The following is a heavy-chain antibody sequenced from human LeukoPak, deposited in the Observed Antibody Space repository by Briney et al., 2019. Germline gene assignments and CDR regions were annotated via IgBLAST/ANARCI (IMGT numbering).Heavy chain of an antibody. J-gene: IGHJ4*02. CDR2: ISGVGDST. CDR1: GFTFSNYA. V-gene: IGHV3-23*01. Sequence: GGSLRLSCAASGFTFSNYAMNWVRQAPGKGLEWVSTISGVGDSTYYAESVKGRFTMSRDNSKNTVYLQMNSLRVEDTAIYYCAKEEVPNDYWGQGTLVTVSS. D-gene: IGHD2-2*01. CDR3: AKEEVPNDY.